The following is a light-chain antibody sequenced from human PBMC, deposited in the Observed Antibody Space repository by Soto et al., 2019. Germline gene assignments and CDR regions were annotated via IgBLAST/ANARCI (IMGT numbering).Light chain of an antibody. V-gene: IGKV3-15*01. J-gene: IGKJ2*01. Sequence: EIVMTQSPATLSVSPGERASLSCRASQSVGSNLAWYQQTAGQAPMLLIYGASTRATGIPARFSGSGSGTEFTLTISSLQSEDFAVYSCQQYTNWPYTFGQGTKLEI. CDR3: QQYTNWPYT. CDR1: QSVGSN. CDR2: GAS.